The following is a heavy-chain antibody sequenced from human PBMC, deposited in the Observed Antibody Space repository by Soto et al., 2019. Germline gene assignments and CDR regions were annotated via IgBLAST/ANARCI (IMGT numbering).Heavy chain of an antibody. V-gene: IGHV1-69*13. D-gene: IGHD3-3*01. J-gene: IGHJ6*02. Sequence: AASVKVSCKASGGTFSSYAISWVRQAPGQGLEWMGGIIPIFGTANYAQKFQGRVTITADESTSTAYMELSSLRSEDTAVYYCARGSSSSTIFGVAPFSPSYYYGMDVWGQGTTVTVSS. CDR3: ARGSSSSTIFGVAPFSPSYYYGMDV. CDR1: GGTFSSYA. CDR2: IIPIFGTA.